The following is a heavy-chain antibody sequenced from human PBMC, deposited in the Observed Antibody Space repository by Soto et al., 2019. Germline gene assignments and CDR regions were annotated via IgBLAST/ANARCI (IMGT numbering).Heavy chain of an antibody. CDR1: GGSISSGGYY. CDR3: ARSGYSYGPNPLVY. Sequence: QVQLQESGPGLVKPSQTLSLTCTVSGGSISSGGYYWSWIRQHPGKGLEWIGYIYYSGSNYYNPSLMTRVTISVDTSKNQFSLKLSSVTAADTAVYYCARSGYSYGPNPLVYWGQGTLVTVSS. J-gene: IGHJ4*02. D-gene: IGHD5-18*01. V-gene: IGHV4-31*03. CDR2: IYYSGSN.